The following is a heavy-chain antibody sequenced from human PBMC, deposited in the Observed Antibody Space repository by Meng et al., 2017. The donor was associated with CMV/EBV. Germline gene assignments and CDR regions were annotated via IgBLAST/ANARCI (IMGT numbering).Heavy chain of an antibody. V-gene: IGHV4-39*01. J-gene: IGHJ4*02. Sequence: GSLRLSCTVSGGSISSSSYYWGWIRQPPGKGLEWIGSIYYSGSTYYNPSLKTRVTISVDTSNNQFSLKLSSVTAADTAVYYCARLRYNWNYGADYWGQGTLVTVSS. CDR1: GGSISSSSYY. CDR2: IYYSGST. CDR3: ARLRYNWNYGADY. D-gene: IGHD1-7*01.